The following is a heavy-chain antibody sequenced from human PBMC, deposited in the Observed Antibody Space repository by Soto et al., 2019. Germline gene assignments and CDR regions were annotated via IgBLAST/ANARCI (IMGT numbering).Heavy chain of an antibody. D-gene: IGHD1-26*01. J-gene: IGHJ4*02. CDR1: GVSIGSTSYY. Sequence: QVQVQESGPGLVKPSESLSLTCTVSGVSIGSTSYYWAWIRQTPGKGLEWIGSIFYSGLSYYNPAIKSQLNVSVVTSKNQVSLTMTSVTATDTTVYSCAGYSGTFSPAVDYWGQGTMVTVSS. CDR2: IFYSGLS. CDR3: AGYSGTFSPAVDY. V-gene: IGHV4-39*01.